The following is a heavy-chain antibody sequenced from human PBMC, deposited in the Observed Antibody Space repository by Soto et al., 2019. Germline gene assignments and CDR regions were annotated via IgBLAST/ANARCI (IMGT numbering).Heavy chain of an antibody. CDR3: ARGRQRPSAAYKGHGYYGMDV. CDR2: ITHTGGL. V-gene: IGHV4-34*01. CDR1: GGSFTDYY. Sequence: SETLSLTCAVYGGSFTDYYWSWIRQPPGKGLEWIGEITHTGGLDSNPSLDSRATISVDTTKNQFSLKLSSVTTADTALYYCARGRQRPSAAYKGHGYYGMDVWGQGTTVTVSS. D-gene: IGHD2-2*01. J-gene: IGHJ6*02.